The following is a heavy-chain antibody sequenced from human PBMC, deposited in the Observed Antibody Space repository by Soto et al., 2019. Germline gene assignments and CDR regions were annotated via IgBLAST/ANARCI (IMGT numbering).Heavy chain of an antibody. J-gene: IGHJ3*02. V-gene: IGHV3-9*01. CDR1: AFTFDDYA. CDR2: ISWNSGFI. D-gene: IGHD6-25*01. CDR3: AKVAGGADAFDI. Sequence: EVQLVESGGGLVQPGRSLRLSCAASAFTFDDYAMHWVRQVPGKGLEWVSSISWNSGFIGYADSVKGRFTISRDNAKNSLYLQMNSLRAEDTAVYYCAKVAGGADAFDIWGQGTMVTVSS.